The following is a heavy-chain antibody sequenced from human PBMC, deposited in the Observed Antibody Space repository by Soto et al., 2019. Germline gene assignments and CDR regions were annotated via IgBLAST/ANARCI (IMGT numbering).Heavy chain of an antibody. Sequence: SVKVSCKTSGFTFSSSAVHCVRQARGHRLQWIGWIDVGSANANYAQMLQERVTISRDMSTSTAYMDLEMSSLRADDTGVYYCVRDPGGADDFWGQGTLVTVSS. V-gene: IGHV1-58*01. CDR1: GFTFSSSA. D-gene: IGHD6-25*01. J-gene: IGHJ4*02. CDR3: VRDPGGADDF. CDR2: IDVGSANA.